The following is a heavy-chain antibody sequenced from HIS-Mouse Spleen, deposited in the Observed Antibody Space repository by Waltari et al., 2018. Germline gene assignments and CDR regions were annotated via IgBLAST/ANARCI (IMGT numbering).Heavy chain of an antibody. CDR3: AREIPYSSSWYDWYFDL. D-gene: IGHD6-13*01. J-gene: IGHJ2*01. V-gene: IGHV4-39*07. CDR1: GGSISSSSYY. CDR2: ILYSGRT. Sequence: QLQLQESGPGLVKPSETLSLTCTVSGGSISSSSYYWGWIRQPPGKGLEWIGSILYSGRTDYNPSLKSRVTISVDTSKNQFSLKLSSVTAADTAVYYCAREIPYSSSWYDWYFDLWGRGTLVTVSS.